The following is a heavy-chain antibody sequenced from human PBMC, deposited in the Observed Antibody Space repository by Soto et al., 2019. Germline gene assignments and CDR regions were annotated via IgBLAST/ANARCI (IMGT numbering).Heavy chain of an antibody. CDR3: ARDRYDILTGLPDYYYYYGMDV. D-gene: IGHD3-9*01. CDR2: ISYDGSNK. CDR1: RFTFGSYA. V-gene: IGHV3-30-3*01. J-gene: IGHJ6*02. Sequence: PGGSLTLSCAASRFTFGSYAMHWDRQAPGKGLEWVAVISYDGSNKYYADSVKGRFTISRDNSKNTLYLQMNRLRTEDTAVYYCARDRYDILTGLPDYYYYYGMDVWGQGTTVTVSS.